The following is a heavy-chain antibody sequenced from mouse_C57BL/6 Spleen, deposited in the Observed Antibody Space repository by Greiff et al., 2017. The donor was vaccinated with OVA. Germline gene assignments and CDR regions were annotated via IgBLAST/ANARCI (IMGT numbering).Heavy chain of an antibody. CDR2: IYPSDSET. D-gene: IGHD2-3*01. J-gene: IGHJ2*01. V-gene: IGHV1-61*01. Sequence: QVHVKQPGAELVRPGSSVKLSCKASGYTFTSYWMDWVKQRPGQGLEWIGNIYPSDSETHYNQKFKDKATLTVDKSSSTAYMQLSSLTSEDSAVYYCARGIYDGYDYFDYWGQGTTLTVSS. CDR3: ARGIYDGYDYFDY. CDR1: GYTFTSYW.